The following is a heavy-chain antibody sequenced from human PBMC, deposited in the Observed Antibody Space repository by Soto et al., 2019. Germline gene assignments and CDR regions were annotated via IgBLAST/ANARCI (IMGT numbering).Heavy chain of an antibody. CDR2: INPSGGST. D-gene: IGHD6-13*01. CDR3: ASTAAALSYYYGMDV. CDR1: GYTFTSYY. J-gene: IGHJ6*02. V-gene: IGHV1-46*01. Sequence: ASVKVSCKASGYTFTSYYMHWVRQAPGQGLEWMGIINPSGGSTSYAQKFQGRVTMTRDTSTSTAYMELRSLRSDDTAVYYCASTAAALSYYYGMDVWGQGTTVTVSS.